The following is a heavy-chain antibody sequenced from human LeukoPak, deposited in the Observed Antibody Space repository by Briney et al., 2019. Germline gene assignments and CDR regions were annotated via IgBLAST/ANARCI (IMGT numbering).Heavy chain of an antibody. D-gene: IGHD5-18*01. Sequence: PSETLSLTCTVSGGSISSGSYYWSWIQQPAGKGLEWIGRIYTSGSTNYNPSLKSRVTISVDTSKNQFSLKLSSVTAADTAVYYCARLTAYYYMDVWGKGTTVTVSS. CDR1: GGSISSGSYY. V-gene: IGHV4-61*02. CDR2: IYTSGST. J-gene: IGHJ6*03. CDR3: ARLTAYYYMDV.